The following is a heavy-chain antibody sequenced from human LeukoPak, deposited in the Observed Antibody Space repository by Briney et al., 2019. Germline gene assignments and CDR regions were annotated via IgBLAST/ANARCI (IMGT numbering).Heavy chain of an antibody. CDR3: AREGGEQWLVPGY. CDR2: INPNSGGT. Sequence: GASVKVSCKASGYTFTGYYMHWVRQAPGQGLEWMGWINPNSGGTNYAQKFQGRVTMTRDTSISTAYMELSRLRSDDTAVYYCAREGGEQWLVPGYWGQGTLVTVSS. V-gene: IGHV1-2*02. J-gene: IGHJ4*02. D-gene: IGHD6-19*01. CDR1: GYTFTGYY.